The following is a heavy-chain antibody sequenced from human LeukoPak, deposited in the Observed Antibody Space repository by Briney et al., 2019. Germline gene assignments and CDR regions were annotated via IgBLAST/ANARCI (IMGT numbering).Heavy chain of an antibody. D-gene: IGHD1-14*01. J-gene: IGHJ6*02. Sequence: PSQTLSLTCAISGDSVSSNSVTWNWIRRSPSRGLEWLGRTYYRSTWYNDYAVSVRGRITVNPDTSKNEFSLKLNSVTPEETAVYYCARKNPGGAMDVWGQGTTVTVSS. CDR2: TYYRSTWYN. CDR1: GDSVSSNSVT. V-gene: IGHV6-1*01. CDR3: ARKNPGGAMDV.